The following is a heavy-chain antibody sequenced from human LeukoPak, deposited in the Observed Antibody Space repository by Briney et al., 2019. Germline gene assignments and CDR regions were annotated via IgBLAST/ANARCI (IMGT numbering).Heavy chain of an antibody. D-gene: IGHD2-15*01. Sequence: SETLSLTCTVSGGSISSYYWTWIRQPAGKELEWIGRIYVRGSTDYNPSLKSRVTMSLDTSKNQISLKLRSVTAADTAVYYCASHLLGSTGGNYYTVGFDSWGRGTLVTVSS. CDR3: ASHLLGSTGGNYYTVGFDS. J-gene: IGHJ4*02. CDR2: IYVRGST. CDR1: GGSISSYY. V-gene: IGHV4-4*07.